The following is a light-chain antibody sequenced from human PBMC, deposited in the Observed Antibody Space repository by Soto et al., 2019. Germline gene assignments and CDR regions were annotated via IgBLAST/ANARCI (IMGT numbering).Light chain of an antibody. J-gene: IGKJ5*01. CDR2: GAS. CDR1: QSVSSSY. Sequence: IVLTQSPGTLCLSPGERATLSCRASQSVSSSYLAWYQQKPGQAPRLLIYGASSRATGIPDRFSGSGSGTDFTLTISRLETEDFALYYCQQYGSSPPITFRQGTRLEIK. CDR3: QQYGSSPPIT. V-gene: IGKV3-20*01.